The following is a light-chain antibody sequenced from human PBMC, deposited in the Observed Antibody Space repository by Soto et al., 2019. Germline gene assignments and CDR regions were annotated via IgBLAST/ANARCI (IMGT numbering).Light chain of an antibody. CDR1: RSISSW. J-gene: IGKJ2*01. CDR3: QQYNSYSSYT. V-gene: IGKV1-5*01. Sequence: DIPMTQPPSTLSASVGDRVTITCRASRSISSWLAWYQQKQGKAPKLLIYDASSLESGVPSRFSGSGSGTEFTLTISSLQPDDFATYYCQQYNSYSSYTFGQGTKLEIK. CDR2: DAS.